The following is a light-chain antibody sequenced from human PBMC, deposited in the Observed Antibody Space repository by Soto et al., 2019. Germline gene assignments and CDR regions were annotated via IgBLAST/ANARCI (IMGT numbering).Light chain of an antibody. CDR2: AAS. CDR1: QGIRDF. J-gene: IGKJ4*01. V-gene: IGKV1-9*01. Sequence: DIQLTQSPSFLSASVGDRVTITCRASQGIRDFLAWYQQKPGQPPKLLIYAASTLQTGVSTRFSGIASGTEFTLIISNLQPADVATYYCQQFNVYPLTFGGGTKVEIK. CDR3: QQFNVYPLT.